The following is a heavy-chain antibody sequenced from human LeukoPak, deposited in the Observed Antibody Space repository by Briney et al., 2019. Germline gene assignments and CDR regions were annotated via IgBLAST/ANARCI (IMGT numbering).Heavy chain of an antibody. D-gene: IGHD6-6*01. CDR1: GFTVSSNY. CDR2: ISSSSSYI. Sequence: GGSLRLSCAASGFTVSSNYMSWVRQAPGKGLGWVSSISSSSSYIYYADSVKGRFTISRDNAKNSLYLKMNSLRAEDTAVYYCARDLIAAYGAFDIWGQGTMVTVSS. CDR3: ARDLIAAYGAFDI. J-gene: IGHJ3*02. V-gene: IGHV3-21*01.